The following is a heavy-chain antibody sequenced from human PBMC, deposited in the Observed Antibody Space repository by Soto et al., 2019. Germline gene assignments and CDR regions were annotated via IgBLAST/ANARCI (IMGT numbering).Heavy chain of an antibody. CDR2: MSYDGSDT. Sequence: HPGGSLRLSCVGSGFIFSNNGMHWVRQTPGRGLEWVAFMSYDGSDTFYADSVKGRFTISRDNSKNTLFLHMSNLRAEDTAMYYCTIVRVADSALDHWGQGTLVTVSS. D-gene: IGHD3-10*02. CDR3: TIVRVADSALDH. CDR1: GFIFSNNG. V-gene: IGHV3-30*02. J-gene: IGHJ4*02.